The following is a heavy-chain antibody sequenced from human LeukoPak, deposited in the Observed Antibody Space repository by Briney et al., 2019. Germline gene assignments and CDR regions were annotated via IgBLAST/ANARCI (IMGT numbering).Heavy chain of an antibody. CDR1: GFTFSRYE. V-gene: IGHV3-48*03. CDR2: ISRSAGTI. Sequence: GGSLRLSCVASGFTFSRYEMNWVRQAPGKGLEWVSYISRSAGTIYYADSVKGRFTISRENAKNSLYLQMNSLRAEDTAFYYCARYIVSYPHDAFDIWGQGTMVTVSS. J-gene: IGHJ3*02. CDR3: ARYIVSYPHDAFDI. D-gene: IGHD1-26*01.